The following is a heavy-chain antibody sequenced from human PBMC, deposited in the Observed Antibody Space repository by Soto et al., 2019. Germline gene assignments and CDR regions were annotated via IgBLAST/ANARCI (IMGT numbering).Heavy chain of an antibody. D-gene: IGHD5-18*01. CDR2: IIPLFGTT. V-gene: IGHV1-69*12. CDR3: AGSLMGRDTDMVTPFDY. J-gene: IGHJ4*02. Sequence: QVQLVQSGAEVKKPGSSVKVSCKASGGTFRSYTIRWVRQAPGQGLEWMGEIIPLFGTTYYAQKFQGRVTITAAESTSTAYMELSSLRSDDSAVYYCAGSLMGRDTDMVTPFDYWGQGTLVSVSS. CDR1: GGTFRSYT.